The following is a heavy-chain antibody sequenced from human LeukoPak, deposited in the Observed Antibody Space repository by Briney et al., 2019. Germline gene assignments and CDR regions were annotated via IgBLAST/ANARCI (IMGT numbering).Heavy chain of an antibody. D-gene: IGHD3-10*01. CDR3: ARETPYGSGSYPFDY. J-gene: IGHJ4*02. V-gene: IGHV4-59*01. CDR2: IYNSGST. Sequence: PSETLSLTCAVYGGSFSGYYWNWIRQPPGKGLEWIGYIYNSGSTNNNPSLKSRVTISVDTSKKQFSLKLSSVTAADTAVYYCARETPYGSGSYPFDYWGQGILVTVSS. CDR1: GGSFSGYY.